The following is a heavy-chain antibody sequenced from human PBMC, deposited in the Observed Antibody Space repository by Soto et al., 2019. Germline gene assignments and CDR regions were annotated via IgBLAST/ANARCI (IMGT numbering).Heavy chain of an antibody. J-gene: IGHJ6*02. CDR2: IYSGGST. CDR1: GFTVSSNY. V-gene: IGHV3-53*01. CDR3: ARVGYDFWSDYGLDV. D-gene: IGHD3-3*01. Sequence: PGGSLRLSCAASGFTVSSNYMSWVRQAPGKGLEWVSVIYSGGSTYYADSVKGRFTIPRDNSKNTLYLQMNSLRAEDTAVYYCARVGYDFWSDYGLDVWGQGTTVTVSS.